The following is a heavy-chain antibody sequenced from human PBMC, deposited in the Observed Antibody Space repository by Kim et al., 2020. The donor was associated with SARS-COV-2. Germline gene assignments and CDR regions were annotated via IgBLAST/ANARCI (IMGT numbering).Heavy chain of an antibody. Sequence: KSYPDSVKGRFTISGDNSKNTLYLQMNSLRAEDTAVYYCARTSGYAVTFDYWGQGTLVTVSS. CDR2: K. J-gene: IGHJ4*02. D-gene: IGHD5-12*01. CDR3: ARTSGYAVTFDY. V-gene: IGHV3-30*01.